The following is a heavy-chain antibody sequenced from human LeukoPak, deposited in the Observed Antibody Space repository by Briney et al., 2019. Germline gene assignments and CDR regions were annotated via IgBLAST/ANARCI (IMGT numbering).Heavy chain of an antibody. CDR1: GFTFSSYE. J-gene: IGHJ6*02. CDR3: ARDWAPAAMSEVYYYYGMEV. CDR2: ISSSGSTI. Sequence: GGSLRLSCAASGFTFSSYEMNWVRQAPGKGLEWVSYISSSGSTIYYADSVKGRFTISRDNAKNSLYLQMNSLRAEDTAVYYCARDWAPAAMSEVYYYYGMEVWGQGTTVTVSS. D-gene: IGHD2-2*01. V-gene: IGHV3-48*03.